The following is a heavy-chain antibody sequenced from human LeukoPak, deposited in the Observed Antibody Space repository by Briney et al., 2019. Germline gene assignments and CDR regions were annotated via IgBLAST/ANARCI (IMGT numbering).Heavy chain of an antibody. CDR1: GFTFSRYW. V-gene: IGHV3-7*01. Sequence: GGSLRLSCAALGFTFSRYWMTWVRQAPGKGLEWVANIKEDGSENSYVESVKGRFTISRDNAKNSLYLQLNSLRAEDTAVYFCARQRYSDYWGQGTLVTVSS. J-gene: IGHJ4*02. CDR2: IKEDGSEN. CDR3: ARQRYSDY. D-gene: IGHD1-1*01.